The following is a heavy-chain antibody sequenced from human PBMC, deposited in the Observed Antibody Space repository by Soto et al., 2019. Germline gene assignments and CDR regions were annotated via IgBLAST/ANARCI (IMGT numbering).Heavy chain of an antibody. Sequence: VQLVESGGGLVQPGGSLRLSCAASGFTVSSNYMNWVRQAPGKGLEWVSVLYSGGSTSYAVSVKGRFTISRDNSKNTLYLQMNSLRAEDTAVYFCARDKRTDCSGGSCYGDAFDIWGQGTMVTVSS. CDR1: GFTVSSNY. CDR3: ARDKRTDCSGGSCYGDAFDI. CDR2: LYSGGST. V-gene: IGHV3-66*01. D-gene: IGHD2-15*01. J-gene: IGHJ3*02.